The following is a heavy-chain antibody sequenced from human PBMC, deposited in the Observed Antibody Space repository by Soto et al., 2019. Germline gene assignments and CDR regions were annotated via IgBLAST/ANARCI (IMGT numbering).Heavy chain of an antibody. J-gene: IGHJ5*02. D-gene: IGHD3-16*01. Sequence: QVTLKESGPVLVKPTETLTLRCTVSGLSITDSEMGVSWIRQPPGKALEWLARIDSSGEKSYRTFLKSRLTISKDTSKSQIVLIMTNMDPADTATYYCARRHLAVAVSPWFDPWGQGILVTVSS. CDR3: ARRHLAVAVSPWFDP. CDR2: IDSSGEK. CDR1: GLSITDSEMG. V-gene: IGHV2-26*01.